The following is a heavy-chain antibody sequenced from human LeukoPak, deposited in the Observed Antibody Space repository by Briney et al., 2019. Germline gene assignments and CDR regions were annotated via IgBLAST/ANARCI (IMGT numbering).Heavy chain of an antibody. J-gene: IGHJ4*02. CDR3: ARGDRYDSSGYPMYYFDY. CDR1: GFPFSSYS. D-gene: IGHD3-22*01. CDR2: ISSSSSTI. Sequence: GGSLSLSCAASGFPFSSYSMNWVRQAPGKGLEWVSYISSSSSTIYYADSVKGRFTISRDNAKNSLYLQMNSLRDEDTAVYYCARGDRYDSSGYPMYYFDYWGQGTLVTVSS. V-gene: IGHV3-48*02.